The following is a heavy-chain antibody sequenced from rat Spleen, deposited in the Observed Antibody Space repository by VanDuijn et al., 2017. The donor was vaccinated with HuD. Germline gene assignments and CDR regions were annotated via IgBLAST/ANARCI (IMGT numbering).Heavy chain of an antibody. D-gene: IGHD1-5*01. V-gene: IGHV5-29*01. CDR2: ISYDGITT. Sequence: EVQLVESGGGLVQPGRSLKLSCAASGFTFNNYGMAWVRQVPTKGLEWVAAISYDGITTYYRDSVRGRFTISSDNAKTTLYLQMDSLRSEDTATYYCATGGDYNYRFAYWGQGTLVTVSS. CDR3: ATGGDYNYRFAY. CDR1: GFTFNNYG. J-gene: IGHJ3*01.